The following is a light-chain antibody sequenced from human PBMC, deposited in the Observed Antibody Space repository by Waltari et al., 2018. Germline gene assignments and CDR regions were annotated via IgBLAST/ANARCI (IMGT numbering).Light chain of an antibody. CDR2: AAS. V-gene: IGKV1-39*01. CDR1: QYINNY. CDR3: QQSYGSPYT. J-gene: IGKJ2*01. Sequence: IQLTQSPSSLSESVGDRVTIACRSSQYINNYLNWYQQKPGKAPQLLIYAASSLQSGVPSRFRGTESGTDFTLTISSLQPEDFATYYCQQSYGSPYTFGQGTKVEIK.